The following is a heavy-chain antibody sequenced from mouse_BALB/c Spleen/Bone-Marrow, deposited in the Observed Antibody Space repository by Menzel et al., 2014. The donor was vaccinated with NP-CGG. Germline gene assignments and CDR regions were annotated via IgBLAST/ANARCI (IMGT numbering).Heavy chain of an antibody. J-gene: IGHJ2*01. CDR3: ARDYYGSSDY. Sequence: EVKLVESGGGLVQPGGSLKLSCAASRFTFSSYGMSWVRQTPDKRLELVATINSNGGSTYYPDSVKGRFTISRDNAKNTLYLQMSSLKSEDTAMYYCARDYYGSSDYWGQGTTLTVSS. D-gene: IGHD1-1*01. CDR1: RFTFSSYG. V-gene: IGHV5-6-3*01. CDR2: INSNGGST.